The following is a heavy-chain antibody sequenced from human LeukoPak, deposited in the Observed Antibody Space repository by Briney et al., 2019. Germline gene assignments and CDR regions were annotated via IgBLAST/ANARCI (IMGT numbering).Heavy chain of an antibody. CDR3: ATSVVPAARLDY. CDR2: IYTNGKT. D-gene: IGHD2-2*01. V-gene: IGHV3-53*01. CDR1: GFTRSSNY. J-gene: IGHJ4*02. Sequence: PGGALRLSLAASGFTRSSNYMKWVRQAPGKGLEWVSVIYTNGKTYYADSVRGRFTISRDNSKNTLYLQLNSLRDEDTAIYYCATSVVPAARLDYWGQGTLVTVSS.